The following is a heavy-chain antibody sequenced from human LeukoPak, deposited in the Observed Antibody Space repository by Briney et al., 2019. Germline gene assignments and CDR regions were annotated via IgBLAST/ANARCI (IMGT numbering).Heavy chain of an antibody. Sequence: SETLSLTCTVSGGSISSYYWSWIRQPPGKGLEWIGYIYYSGSTNYNPSLKSRVTISVDTSKNQFSLKLSSVTAADTAVYYCARGLQYYYDRYYFDYWGQGTLVTVSS. J-gene: IGHJ4*02. CDR2: IYYSGST. CDR1: GGSISSYY. V-gene: IGHV4-59*08. D-gene: IGHD3-22*01. CDR3: ARGLQYYYDRYYFDY.